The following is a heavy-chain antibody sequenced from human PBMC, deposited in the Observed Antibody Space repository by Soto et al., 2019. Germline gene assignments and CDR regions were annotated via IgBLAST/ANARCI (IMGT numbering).Heavy chain of an antibody. CDR3: ARDVPPGYYDSSGYTHAFDI. J-gene: IGHJ3*02. CDR1: GYTFTSYG. D-gene: IGHD3-22*01. V-gene: IGHV1-18*01. Sequence: ASVKVSCKASGYTFTSYGISWVRQAPGQGLEWMGWISAYNGNTNYAQKLQGRVTMTTDTSTSTAYMELRSLRSDDTAVYYCARDVPPGYYDSSGYTHAFDIWGQGTMVTVS. CDR2: ISAYNGNT.